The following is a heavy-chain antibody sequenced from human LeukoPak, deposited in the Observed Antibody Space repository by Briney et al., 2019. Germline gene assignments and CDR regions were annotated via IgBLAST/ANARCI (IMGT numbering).Heavy chain of an antibody. J-gene: IGHJ4*02. CDR1: GGTFSSYA. CDR3: ARVWRYYDSSGFEPDY. Sequence: SVKVSCKASGGTFSSYAISWVRQAPGQGLEWMGGIIPIFGTANYAQKFQGRVTITADKSTSTAYMELSSLRSEDTAVYYCARVWRYYDSSGFEPDYWGQGTLVTVSS. V-gene: IGHV1-69*06. D-gene: IGHD3-22*01. CDR2: IIPIFGTA.